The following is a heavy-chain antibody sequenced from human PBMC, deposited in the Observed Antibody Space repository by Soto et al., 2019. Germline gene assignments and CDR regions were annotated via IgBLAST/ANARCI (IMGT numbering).Heavy chain of an antibody. CDR1: GLTFSSYS. V-gene: IGHV3-48*02. J-gene: IGHJ4*02. CDR2: ISSSSSTI. Sequence: EVQLVESGGGLVQPGGSLRLSCAASGLTFSSYSMNWVRQAPGKGLEWVSYISSSSSTIYYADSVKGRFTISRDNAKKSLYLQMNSLRDEVTSVDYCASVVQAGWDYWGQGTLVTVSS. D-gene: IGHD6-19*01. CDR3: ASVVQAGWDY.